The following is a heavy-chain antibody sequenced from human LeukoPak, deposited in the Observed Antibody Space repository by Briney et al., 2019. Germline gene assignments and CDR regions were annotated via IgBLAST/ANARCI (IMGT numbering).Heavy chain of an antibody. V-gene: IGHV3-23*01. CDR1: GFTFSSYA. CDR2: ISGSGGST. Sequence: PGGSLRLSCAASGFTFSSYAMSWVRQAPGKGLEWVSAISGSGGSTYYADSVKGRFTISRDNSKNTLYLQMNSLRAEDTAVYYCAKDLIAGGSGSYHNYWGQGTLVTVSS. D-gene: IGHD3-10*01. CDR3: AKDLIAGGSGSYHNY. J-gene: IGHJ4*02.